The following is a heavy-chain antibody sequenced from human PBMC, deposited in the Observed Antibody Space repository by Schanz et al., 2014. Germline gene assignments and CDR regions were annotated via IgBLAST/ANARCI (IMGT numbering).Heavy chain of an antibody. CDR3: ARDAADFYDILTEEDY. Sequence: QVQLVESGGGVVQFGRSLRLSCAASGFIFSSYGLHWVRQAPGKGLEWVAVISYDGSNKYYADSVKGRFTISRDNAKNTLYLQMNTLRAEDTAVYYCARDAADFYDILTEEDYWGQGTLVTVSS. CDR2: ISYDGSNK. CDR1: GFIFSSYG. V-gene: IGHV3-30*19. D-gene: IGHD3-9*01. J-gene: IGHJ4*02.